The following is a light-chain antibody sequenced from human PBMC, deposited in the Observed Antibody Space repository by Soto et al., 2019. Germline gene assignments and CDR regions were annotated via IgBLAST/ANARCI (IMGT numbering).Light chain of an antibody. CDR3: QQYGVWPPVLT. CDR2: DAS. Sequence: EILMTQSPATLSVSPGERATLSCRASQSVRSDLAWYQQKPGQAPRLLIYDASTRATDIPARFSGSGSGTEFTLTISSLQSDDFAVYCCQQYGVWPPVLTFGGGTKVDIK. J-gene: IGKJ4*01. CDR1: QSVRSD. V-gene: IGKV3-15*01.